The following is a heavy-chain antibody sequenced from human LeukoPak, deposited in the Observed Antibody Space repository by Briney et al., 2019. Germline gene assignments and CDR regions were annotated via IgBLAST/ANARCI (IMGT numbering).Heavy chain of an antibody. D-gene: IGHD2-2*01. V-gene: IGHV4-39*07. CDR1: GGSVSSSSYY. CDR3: ARGVVPAAGAYYYYMDV. J-gene: IGHJ6*03. Sequence: PSETLSLTCTVSGGSVSSSSYYWGWIRQPPGKGLGWIGSIYYSGSTYYNPSLKSRVTISVDTSKNQFSLKLSSVTAADTAVYYCARGVVPAAGAYYYYMDVWGKGTTVTVSS. CDR2: IYYSGST.